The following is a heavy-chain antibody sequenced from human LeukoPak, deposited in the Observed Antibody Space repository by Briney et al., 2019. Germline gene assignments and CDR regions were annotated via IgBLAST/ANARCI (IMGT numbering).Heavy chain of an antibody. V-gene: IGHV1-18*04. D-gene: IGHD6-13*01. J-gene: IGHJ4*02. CDR2: ISAYNGNT. Sequence: ASVKVSCKASGYTFTGYYMHWVRQAPGQGLEWMGWISAYNGNTNYAQKLQGRVTMTTDTSTSTAYMELRSLRSDDTAVYYCARVPWGAAAGSYDYWGQGTLVTVSS. CDR3: ARVPWGAAAGSYDY. CDR1: GYTFTGYY.